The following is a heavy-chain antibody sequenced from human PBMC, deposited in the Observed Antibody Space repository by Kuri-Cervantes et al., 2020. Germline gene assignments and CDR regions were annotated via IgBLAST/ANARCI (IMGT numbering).Heavy chain of an antibody. D-gene: IGHD6-6*01. CDR2: ISSSSSTI. Sequence: LSLTCAASGFTFSSYSMNWVRQAPGKGLEWVSYISSSSSTIYYADSVKGRFTISRDNAKNSLYLQMNSLRDEDTAVYYCARDWEAARVFDYWGQGTLVTDSS. CDR1: GFTFSSYS. CDR3: ARDWEAARVFDY. V-gene: IGHV3-48*02. J-gene: IGHJ4*02.